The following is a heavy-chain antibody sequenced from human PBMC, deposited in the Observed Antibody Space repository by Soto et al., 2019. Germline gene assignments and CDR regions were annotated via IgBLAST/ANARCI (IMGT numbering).Heavy chain of an antibody. J-gene: IGHJ6*02. D-gene: IGHD3-10*01. CDR3: AREQQGWYYGMDV. CDR1: GGSFSGYY. Sequence: PSETLSLTCAVYGGSFSGYYWSWIRQPPGKGLEWIGEINHSGSTNYNPSLKSRVTISVDTSKXXXXXXXXXXXXXXXXVYYCAREQQGWYYGMDVWGQGTTVTVSS. V-gene: IGHV4-34*01. CDR2: INHSGST.